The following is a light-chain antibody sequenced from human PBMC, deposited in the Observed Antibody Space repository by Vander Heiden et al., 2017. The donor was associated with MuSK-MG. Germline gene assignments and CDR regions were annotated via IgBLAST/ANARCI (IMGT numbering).Light chain of an antibody. Sequence: QSALTQPASVSGSPGQSITISCTGTSSDVGGYNYVSWYQQHPGKAPKLVIYEVRNRPSGVSSRFSGSKYGNTASLTISGLQTEDEADYYCNSFTSSSTVVFGGGTKLTVL. J-gene: IGLJ2*01. CDR2: EVR. V-gene: IGLV2-14*03. CDR1: SSDVGGYNY. CDR3: NSFTSSSTVV.